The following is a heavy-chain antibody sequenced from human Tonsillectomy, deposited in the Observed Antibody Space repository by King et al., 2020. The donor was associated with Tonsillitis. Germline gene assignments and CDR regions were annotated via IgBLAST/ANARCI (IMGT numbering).Heavy chain of an antibody. J-gene: IGHJ6*02. CDR3: ARRRAAATPVPMFGMDV. D-gene: IGHD2-15*01. CDR1: GFTFSDYY. V-gene: IGHV3-11*01. CDR2: ISSSGSTI. Sequence: VQLVESGEHLVKPGGSLRLSCAASGFTFSDYYMSWIRQAPGKGLKWVSYISSSGSTIYYADSVKGRFTISRDNAKNSLYLQMNSLRAEDTAVYYCARRRAAATPVPMFGMDVWGQGTTVTVSS.